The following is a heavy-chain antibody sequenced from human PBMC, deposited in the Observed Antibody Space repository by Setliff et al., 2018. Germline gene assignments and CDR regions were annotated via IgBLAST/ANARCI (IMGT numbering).Heavy chain of an antibody. D-gene: IGHD6-13*01. CDR2: IYYSGST. CDR3: ARGGIAAAGIKY. J-gene: IGHJ4*02. Sequence: PSETLSLTCGVYGESISDSYWSWIRQPPGKGLEWIGYIYYSGSTNYNPSLKSRVTISVDTSKNQFSLKLSSVTAADTAVYYCARGGIAAAGIKYWGQGTLVTVSS. V-gene: IGHV4-59*01. CDR1: GESISDSY.